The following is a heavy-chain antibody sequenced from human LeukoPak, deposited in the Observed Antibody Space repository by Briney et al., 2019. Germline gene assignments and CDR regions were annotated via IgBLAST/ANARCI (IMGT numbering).Heavy chain of an antibody. D-gene: IGHD1/OR15-1a*01. V-gene: IGHV4-4*02. J-gene: IGHJ6*02. Sequence: SETLSLTCSVSIGSISSSKWRSWVRQSPVEGLEWIGEIYLYGTTNYNPSFTSRVTMSVDRSRNQFSLKLTSVTAADTAVYYCARQKWEQQGRDYYFNGLDVWGPGTTVIVSS. CDR1: IGSISSSKW. CDR3: ARQKWEQQGRDYYFNGLDV. CDR2: IYLYGTT.